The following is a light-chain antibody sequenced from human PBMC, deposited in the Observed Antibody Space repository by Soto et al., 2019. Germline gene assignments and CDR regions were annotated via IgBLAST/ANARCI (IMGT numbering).Light chain of an antibody. J-gene: IGLJ1*01. CDR3: SSYAGSSNFYV. Sequence: QSALTQPPSASGSPGQSVTISCTGTSSDVGGYNYVSWYQQHPGKAPKLMIYEVNKRPSGVPDRFSGSKSGNTASLTVSGLQAEDEADYYCSSYAGSSNFYVFGTGTKVTVL. CDR2: EVN. CDR1: SSDVGGYNY. V-gene: IGLV2-8*01.